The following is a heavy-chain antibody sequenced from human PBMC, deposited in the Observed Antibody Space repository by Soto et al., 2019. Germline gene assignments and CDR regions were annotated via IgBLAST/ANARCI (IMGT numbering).Heavy chain of an antibody. CDR2: IVVGSGNT. CDR3: AADGDCSSTSCYTPSDY. D-gene: IGHD2-2*02. CDR1: GFTFTSSR. J-gene: IGHJ4*02. V-gene: IGHV1-58*01. Sequence: GASVKVSCKASGFTFTSSRVQWVRQARGRRLEWIGWIVVGSGNTNYAQKFQERVTITRDMSTSTAYMELSSLRSEDTAVYYCAADGDCSSTSCYTPSDYWGQGTLVTVSS.